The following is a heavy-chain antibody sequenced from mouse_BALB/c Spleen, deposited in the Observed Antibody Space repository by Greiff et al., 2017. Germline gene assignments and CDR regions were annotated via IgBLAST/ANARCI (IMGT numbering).Heavy chain of an antibody. J-gene: IGHJ4*01. V-gene: IGHV2-9*02. CDR3: ARGLYGNYAMDY. CDR2: IWAGGST. D-gene: IGHD2-1*01. Sequence: VMLVESGPGLVAPSQSLSITCTVSGFSLTSYGVHWVRQPPGKGLEWLGVIWAGGSTNYNSALMSRLSISKDNSKSQVFLKMNSLQTDDTAMYYCARGLYGNYAMDYWGQGTSVTVSS. CDR1: GFSLTSYG.